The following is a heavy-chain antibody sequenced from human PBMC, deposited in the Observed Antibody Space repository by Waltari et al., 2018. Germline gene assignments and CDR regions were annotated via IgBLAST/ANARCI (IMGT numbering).Heavy chain of an antibody. J-gene: IGHJ1*01. CDR1: GGSISTNYN. Sequence: QLQLQESGPGLVKPSETLSLTCTVSGGSISTNYNWGWMRQSTGKGLEWMGNAQYRGSTFYNPSLNSRGTISLDTWKNQFSLRLSSVTAADTAVYFCGRIAFGDDGGYVQPWGQGTLVTVSS. V-gene: IGHV4-39*01. CDR2: AQYRGST. CDR3: GRIAFGDDGGYVQP. D-gene: IGHD4-17*01.